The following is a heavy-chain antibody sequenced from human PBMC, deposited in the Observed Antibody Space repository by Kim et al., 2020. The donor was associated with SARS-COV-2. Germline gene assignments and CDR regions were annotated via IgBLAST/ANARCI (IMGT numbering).Heavy chain of an antibody. CDR2: IYSGGSST. J-gene: IGHJ4*02. D-gene: IGHD6-19*01. Sequence: GGSLRLSCAASGFTFSSYAMSWVRQAPGKGLEWVSVIYSGGSSTYYADSVKGRFTISRDNSKNTLYLQMNSLRAEDTAVYYCAKSYSSGWYYFDYWGQGTLVTVSS. CDR3: AKSYSSGWYYFDY. V-gene: IGHV3-23*03. CDR1: GFTFSSYA.